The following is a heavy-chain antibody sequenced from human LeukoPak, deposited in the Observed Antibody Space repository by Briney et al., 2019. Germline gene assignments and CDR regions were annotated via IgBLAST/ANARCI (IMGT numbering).Heavy chain of an antibody. CDR3: ARPAGTGYFDY. CDR1: GFTFSNSA. V-gene: IGHV3-23*01. Sequence: GGSLRLSCAASGFTFSNSAMNWVRQAPGKGLEWVSAISGSGGSTYYADSVKGRFTISRDNSKNTLYLQMNSLRAEDTAVYYCARPAGTGYFDYWGQGTLVTVSS. J-gene: IGHJ4*02. CDR2: ISGSGGST. D-gene: IGHD6-13*01.